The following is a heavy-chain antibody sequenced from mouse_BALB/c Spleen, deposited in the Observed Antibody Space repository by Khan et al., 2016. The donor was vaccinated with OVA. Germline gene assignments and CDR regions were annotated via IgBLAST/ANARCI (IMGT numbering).Heavy chain of an antibody. J-gene: IGHJ3*01. CDR1: GYSFTTYY. Sequence: IQLVQSGPEVMKPGASVKISCKASGYSFTTYYIHWVKQSHGKSLEWIGYVDPFNGATTYNQKFKGKATLTVDRSSSTGYMHLSSLTSEDSAVYYCTRHGYVAWFAYWGQGTLVTVSA. V-gene: IGHV1S135*01. CDR2: VDPFNGAT. CDR3: TRHGYVAWFAY. D-gene: IGHD2-2*01.